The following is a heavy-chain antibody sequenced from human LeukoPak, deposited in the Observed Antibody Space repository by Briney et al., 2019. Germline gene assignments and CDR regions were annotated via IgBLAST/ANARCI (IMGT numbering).Heavy chain of an antibody. V-gene: IGHV1-18*01. CDR3: ARDGWRSEWSYFDY. J-gene: IGHJ4*02. D-gene: IGHD3-3*01. Sequence: GASVKVSCKASGYTFDNYGISWVRQAPGQGLEWMGWISGYNRNTKYAQRLQGRVIMTTDTSTSTVYMELRSVRSDETAIYYCARDGWRSEWSYFDYWGQGTLVTVSS. CDR2: ISGYNRNT. CDR1: GYTFDNYG.